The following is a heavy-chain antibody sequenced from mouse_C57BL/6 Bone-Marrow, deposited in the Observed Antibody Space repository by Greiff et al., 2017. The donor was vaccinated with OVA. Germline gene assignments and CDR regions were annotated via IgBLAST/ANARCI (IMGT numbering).Heavy chain of an antibody. V-gene: IGHV1-19*01. CDR1: GYTFTDYY. D-gene: IGHD1-1*01. CDR3: ARSGTTVAHY. CDR2: INPYNGGT. Sequence: VQLQQSGPVLVKPGASVKMSCKASGYTFTDYYMNWVKQSHGKSLEWIGVINPYNGGTSYNQKFKGKATLTVDKSSSTAYMELNSLTSEDSAVYYCARSGTTVAHYWGQGTTLTVSS. J-gene: IGHJ2*01.